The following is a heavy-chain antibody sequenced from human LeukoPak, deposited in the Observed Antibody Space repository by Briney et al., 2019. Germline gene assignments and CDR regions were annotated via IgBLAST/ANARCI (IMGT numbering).Heavy chain of an antibody. CDR1: GGTFSSYA. CDR3: ARVVKGANWYFDL. V-gene: IGHV1-46*01. Sequence: ASVKVSCKASGGTFSSYAISWVRQAPGQGLEWMGIINPSGGSTSYAQKFQGRVTMTRDTSTSTVYMELSSLRSEDTAVYYCARVVKGANWYFDLWGRGTLVTVSS. D-gene: IGHD4-23*01. CDR2: INPSGGST. J-gene: IGHJ2*01.